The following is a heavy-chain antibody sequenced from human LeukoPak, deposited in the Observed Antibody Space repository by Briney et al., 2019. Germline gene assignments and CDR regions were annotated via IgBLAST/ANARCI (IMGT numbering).Heavy chain of an antibody. CDR2: ISSSGSTI. D-gene: IGHD6-13*01. J-gene: IGHJ3*02. CDR3: AKDRQQLVIGAFDI. V-gene: IGHV3-48*03. Sequence: PGGSLRLSCAASGFTFSSYEMNWVRQAPGKGLEWVSYISSSGSTIYYADSVKGRFTISRDNAKNSLYLQMNSLRAEDTAVYYCAKDRQQLVIGAFDIWGQGTMVTVSS. CDR1: GFTFSSYE.